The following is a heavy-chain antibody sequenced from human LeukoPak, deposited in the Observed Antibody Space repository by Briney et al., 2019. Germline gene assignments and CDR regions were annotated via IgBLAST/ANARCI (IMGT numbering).Heavy chain of an antibody. CDR2: MRYDGSNQ. D-gene: IGHD6-19*01. J-gene: IGHJ4*02. CDR3: ARVLQWLGYYFDY. Sequence: GGSLRLSCAASGFTFSNSGMHWVRQAPGKGLEWVAFMRYDGSNQYYGDSVKGRFTISRDISKNTLYLQMNRLRAEDTAVYYCARVLQWLGYYFDYWGQGTLVTVPS. CDR1: GFTFSNSG. V-gene: IGHV3-30*02.